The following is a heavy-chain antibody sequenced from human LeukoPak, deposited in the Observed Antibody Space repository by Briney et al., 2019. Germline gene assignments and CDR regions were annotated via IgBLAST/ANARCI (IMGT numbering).Heavy chain of an antibody. V-gene: IGHV3-30*02. CDR1: GFTFTDYG. J-gene: IGHJ4*02. D-gene: IGHD3-10*01. Sequence: GGSLRLSCAASGFTFTDYGIHWVRQAPGKGLEWVAFVQYDGSNKYYADSVKGRFIISRDNSKDMLYLQMNSLRAEDTAVYYCAKDGNFGSGSCYRGDSWGQGTLVTVSS. CDR2: VQYDGSNK. CDR3: AKDGNFGSGSCYRGDS.